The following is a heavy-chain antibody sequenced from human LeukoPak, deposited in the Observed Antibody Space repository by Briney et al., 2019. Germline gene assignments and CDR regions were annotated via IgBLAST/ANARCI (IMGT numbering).Heavy chain of an antibody. CDR1: GFTFSSYA. Sequence: GGSLRLSCAASGFTFSSYAMSWVRQAPGKGLEWVSAISGSGGSTYYADSVKGRFTISRDNSKNTPYLQMNSLRAEDTAVYYCAKVVVRGGYLDYWGQGTLVTVSS. J-gene: IGHJ4*02. CDR3: AKVVVRGGYLDY. V-gene: IGHV3-23*01. D-gene: IGHD3-10*01. CDR2: ISGSGGST.